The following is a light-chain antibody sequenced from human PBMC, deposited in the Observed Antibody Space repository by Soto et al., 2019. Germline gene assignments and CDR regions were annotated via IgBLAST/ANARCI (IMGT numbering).Light chain of an antibody. CDR1: QSVSNNY. J-gene: IGKJ5*01. Sequence: EIVLTQSPGTLSLSPGERATLSCRASQSVSNNYLAWFQQKPGQAPRFLISDASRRATGIPDRFSGSGSGTDFTLTISRLEPADFAVYYCQQFGSSPITFGQGTRLEIK. CDR3: QQFGSSPIT. CDR2: DAS. V-gene: IGKV3-20*01.